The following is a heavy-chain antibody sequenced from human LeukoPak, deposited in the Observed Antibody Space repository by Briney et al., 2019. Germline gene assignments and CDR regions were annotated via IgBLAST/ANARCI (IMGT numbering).Heavy chain of an antibody. V-gene: IGHV4-59*11. Sequence: SETLSLTCTVSGGSISSHYWSWIRQLPGKGLEWIGYIYYSGSTNYNPSLKSRVTISVDTSKNQFSLKLSSVTAADTAVYYCARGSSDFWSGYYGYYYYYYMDVWGKGTTVTVSS. J-gene: IGHJ6*03. D-gene: IGHD3-3*01. CDR3: ARGSSDFWSGYYGYYYYYYMDV. CDR1: GGSISSHY. CDR2: IYYSGST.